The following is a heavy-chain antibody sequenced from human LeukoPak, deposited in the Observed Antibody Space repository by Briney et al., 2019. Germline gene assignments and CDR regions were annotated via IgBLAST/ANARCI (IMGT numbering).Heavy chain of an antibody. Sequence: GGSLRLSCAASGFTFSSYWMTWVRQAPGKGLEWVSYISSSGSTIYYADSVKGRFTISRDNAKNSLYLQMNSLRAEDTAVYYCARGSLDYYDSSGCDYWGQGTLVTVSS. D-gene: IGHD3-22*01. J-gene: IGHJ4*02. V-gene: IGHV3-48*04. CDR1: GFTFSSYW. CDR2: ISSSGSTI. CDR3: ARGSLDYYDSSGCDY.